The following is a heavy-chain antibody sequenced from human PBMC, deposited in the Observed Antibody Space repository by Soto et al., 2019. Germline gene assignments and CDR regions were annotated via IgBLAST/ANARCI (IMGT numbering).Heavy chain of an antibody. CDR1: GYTFTNYD. Sequence: QVQLVQSGAEVKKPGASVRVSCKTSGYTFTNYDINWVRQATGQGLEWMGWMNPNSGNTGYGQKFQGSLSMTSDNSISTAYMELSSLRSEDSAVYYCARWGQNGAAGPNFDYWGQGTLVTVSS. CDR3: ARWGQNGAAGPNFDY. CDR2: MNPNSGNT. J-gene: IGHJ4*02. D-gene: IGHD6-13*01. V-gene: IGHV1-8*01.